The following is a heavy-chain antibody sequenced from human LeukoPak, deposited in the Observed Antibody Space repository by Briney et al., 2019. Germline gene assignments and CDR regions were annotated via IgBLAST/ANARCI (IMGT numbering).Heavy chain of an antibody. CDR1: GFTVSSNY. CDR3: ARDEPASYCSGASCRTYAMDV. D-gene: IGHD2-15*01. Sequence: PGGSLRLSCAASGFTVSSNYMSWVRQAPGKGLEWVSVIYSGGSTYYADSVKGRFTISRDNSKNTLYLQMNTLRPEDTAVYYCARDEPASYCSGASCRTYAMDVWGQGTTVTVSS. V-gene: IGHV3-53*01. CDR2: IYSGGST. J-gene: IGHJ6*02.